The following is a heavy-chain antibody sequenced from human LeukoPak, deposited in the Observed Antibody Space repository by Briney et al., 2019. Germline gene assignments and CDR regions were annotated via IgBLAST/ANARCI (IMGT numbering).Heavy chain of an antibody. CDR3: ASQKMSDPDDYSDGMDV. Sequence: PSETLSLTCTVSGGSISSGGYSWSWIRQHPGKGLEWIGYIYYSGSTYYNPSLKSRVIISVDTSKNQFSLKLSSVTAADTAVYYCASQKMSDPDDYSDGMDVWGQGTTVTVSS. CDR2: IYYSGST. J-gene: IGHJ6*02. CDR1: GGSISSGGYS. V-gene: IGHV4-31*03. D-gene: IGHD4-4*01.